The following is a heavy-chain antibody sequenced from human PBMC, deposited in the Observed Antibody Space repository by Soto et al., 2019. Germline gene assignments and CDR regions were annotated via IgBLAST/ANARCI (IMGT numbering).Heavy chain of an antibody. CDR1: DYTFTSYG. Sequence: ASVKVSCKASDYTFTSYGISWVRQAPGQGLEWMGWISAYNGNTNYAQKLQGRVTMTTDTSTSTAYMELRSLRSDDTAVYYCARCPGECGGDRDAFDIWGQGTMVTVSS. D-gene: IGHD2-21*02. J-gene: IGHJ3*02. V-gene: IGHV1-18*01. CDR3: ARCPGECGGDRDAFDI. CDR2: ISAYNGNT.